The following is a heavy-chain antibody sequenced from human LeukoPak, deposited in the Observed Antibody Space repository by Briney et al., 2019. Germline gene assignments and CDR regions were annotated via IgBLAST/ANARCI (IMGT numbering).Heavy chain of an antibody. V-gene: IGHV3-21*01. CDR3: VRGTSDTVTDDFDY. J-gene: IGHJ4*02. Sequence: GGSLRPSCAASGFTFSSYSMNWVRQAPGKGLEWVSSISSSSSYIYYADSVKGRFTISRDNAKNSLYLQMNSLRAEDTAVYYCVRGTSDTVTDDFDYWGPGTLVTVSS. D-gene: IGHD4-17*01. CDR1: GFTFSSYS. CDR2: ISSSSSYI.